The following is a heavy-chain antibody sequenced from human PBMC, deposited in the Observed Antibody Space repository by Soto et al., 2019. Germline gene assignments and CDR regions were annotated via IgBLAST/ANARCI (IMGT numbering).Heavy chain of an antibody. J-gene: IGHJ5*02. V-gene: IGHV5-51*03. Sequence: EVQLVQSGAEVKKPGESLKISCKGSGYSFTSYWIGWLRQMPGKGLECTGNIYPGDSDTRYSPSFQGQVTISADKSISTAYLPSSSLKASDAAMYYCARALGSAGRGEFDPWGQGTLVTVSS. CDR3: ARALGSAGRGEFDP. CDR2: IYPGDSDT. CDR1: GYSFTSYW. D-gene: IGHD3-10*01.